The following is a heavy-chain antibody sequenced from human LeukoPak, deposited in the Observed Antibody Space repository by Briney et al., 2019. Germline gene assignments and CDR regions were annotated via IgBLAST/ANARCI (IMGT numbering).Heavy chain of an antibody. CDR2: INPNSGGT. V-gene: IGHV1-2*02. CDR1: GYTFTGYY. J-gene: IGHJ4*02. CDR3: ARVRIFYSSGPRAFDY. D-gene: IGHD3-22*01. Sequence: ASVKVSCKASGYTFTGYYMHWVRQAPGQGLEWMGWINPNSGGTNYAQKFQGRVTMTRDTSISTAYMELSRLRSDDTAVYYCARVRIFYSSGPRAFDYWGQGAQVTVSS.